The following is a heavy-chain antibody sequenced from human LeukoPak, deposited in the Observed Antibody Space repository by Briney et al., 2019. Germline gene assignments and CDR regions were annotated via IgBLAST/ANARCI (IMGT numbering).Heavy chain of an antibody. CDR1: GFTFSSYA. V-gene: IGHV3-30-3*01. J-gene: IGHJ4*02. CDR2: ISYDGSNK. D-gene: IGHD3-3*01. Sequence: GGSLRLSCAASGFTFSSYAMHWVRQAQGKGLEWVADISYDGSNKYYADSVKGRFTISRDNSKNTLYLQMNSLRAEDTAVYYCARESETYYDFWSGYYYGSDYWGQGTLVTASS. CDR3: ARESETYYDFWSGYYYGSDY.